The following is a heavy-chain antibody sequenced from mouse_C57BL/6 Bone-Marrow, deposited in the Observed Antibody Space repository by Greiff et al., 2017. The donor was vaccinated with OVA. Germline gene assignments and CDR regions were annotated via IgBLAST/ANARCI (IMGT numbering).Heavy chain of an antibody. Sequence: VKLMESGAELVRPGTSVKLSCKASGYTFTSYWMHWVKQRPGQGLEWIGVIDPSDSYTNYNQKFKGKATLTVDTSSSTAYMQLSSLTSEDSAVYYCARNYGYDDWGQGTTLTVSS. J-gene: IGHJ2*01. D-gene: IGHD2-2*01. CDR3: ARNYGYDD. CDR1: GYTFTSYW. V-gene: IGHV1-59*01. CDR2: IDPSDSYT.